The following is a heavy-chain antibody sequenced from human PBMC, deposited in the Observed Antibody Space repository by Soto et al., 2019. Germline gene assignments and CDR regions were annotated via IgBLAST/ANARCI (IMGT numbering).Heavy chain of an antibody. CDR3: GRAHYGDYGYGMDV. CDR2: IYHSGSP. CDR1: GGSIGSGGYT. D-gene: IGHD4-17*01. Sequence: PSETLSLTCAVSGGSIGSGGYTWSWIRQPPGKGLEWIGYIYHSGSPYYNPSLKSRVTISVDRSKNQFSLKLSSVTAADTAVYYCGRAHYGDYGYGMDVWGQGTTVTVSS. V-gene: IGHV4-30-2*01. J-gene: IGHJ6*02.